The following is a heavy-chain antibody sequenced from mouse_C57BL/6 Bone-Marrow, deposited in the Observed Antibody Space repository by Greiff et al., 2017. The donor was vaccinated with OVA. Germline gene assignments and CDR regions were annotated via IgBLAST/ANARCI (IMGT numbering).Heavy chain of an antibody. D-gene: IGHD2-3*01. V-gene: IGHV5-4*03. CDR3: ARAGVYDDSRAWFAY. CDR2: ISDGGSYN. J-gene: IGHJ3*01. Sequence: EVKLVESGGGLVKPGGSLKLSCAASGFTFSSYALSWVRQTPEKRLEWVATISDGGSYNYYPANVKGRFTISRYNANNNLYLQMSQLKSEDTAMYYCARAGVYDDSRAWFAYWGQGTLVTVSS. CDR1: GFTFSSYA.